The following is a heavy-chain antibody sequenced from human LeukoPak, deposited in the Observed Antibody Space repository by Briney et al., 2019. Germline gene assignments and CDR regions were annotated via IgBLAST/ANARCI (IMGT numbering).Heavy chain of an antibody. CDR1: GFTFDDYA. Sequence: GGSLRLSCAASGFTFDDYAMHWVRQAPGKGLEWVSGISWNSGSIGYADSVKGRFTISRDNAKNSLYLQMNSLRAEDTALYYCAKGGYGSGSYPDYWGQGTLVTVSS. J-gene: IGHJ4*02. CDR3: AKGGYGSGSYPDY. V-gene: IGHV3-9*01. D-gene: IGHD3-10*01. CDR2: ISWNSGSI.